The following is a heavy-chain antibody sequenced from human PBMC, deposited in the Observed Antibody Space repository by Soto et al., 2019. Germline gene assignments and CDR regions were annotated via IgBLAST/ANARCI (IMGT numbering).Heavy chain of an antibody. D-gene: IGHD2-8*01. Sequence: QVQLVESGGGLVEPGGSLRLSCAASGFTFSDYSMTWIRQAPGKGLDWISDIRTTTGNIYYADSVKGRFTLSRDNAKNALYPQMNSLRAEDTAVYYCASFTHGPDFDCWGQGALVTVSP. CDR1: GFTFSDYS. V-gene: IGHV3-11*01. CDR2: IRTTTGNI. J-gene: IGHJ4*02. CDR3: ASFTHGPDFDC.